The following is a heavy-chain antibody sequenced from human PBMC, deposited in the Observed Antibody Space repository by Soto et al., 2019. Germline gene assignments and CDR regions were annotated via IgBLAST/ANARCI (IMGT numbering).Heavy chain of an antibody. CDR3: ALYESSGYRGRERAFDI. CDR1: GGSISSGGDY. D-gene: IGHD3-22*01. CDR2: IYYSGST. V-gene: IGHV4-31*03. Sequence: QVQLQESGPGLVKPSQTLSLTCTVSGGSISSGGDYWSWIRQHPGKGLEWIGYIYYSGSTYYNPSLKSRATISVDTSKKQFSLKLSSVTAADTAVYYCALYESSGYRGRERAFDIWGQGTMVTVSS. J-gene: IGHJ3*02.